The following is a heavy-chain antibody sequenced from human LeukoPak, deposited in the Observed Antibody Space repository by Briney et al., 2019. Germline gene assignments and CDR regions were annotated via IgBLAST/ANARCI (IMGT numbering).Heavy chain of an antibody. CDR3: AVDCSSSSCYTNGDDYFDY. CDR1: GFTFSSYS. V-gene: IGHV3-21*01. Sequence: PGRSLRLSCAASGFTFSSYSMNWVRQAPGKGLEWVSSISSSSSYIYYADSVKGRFTISRDNAKNSLYLQMNSLRAEDTAVYYCAVDCSSSSCYTNGDDYFDYWGQGTLVTVSS. CDR2: ISSSSSYI. D-gene: IGHD2-2*02. J-gene: IGHJ4*02.